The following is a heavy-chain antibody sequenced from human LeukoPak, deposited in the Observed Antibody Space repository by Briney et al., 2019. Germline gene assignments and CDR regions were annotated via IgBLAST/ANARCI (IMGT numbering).Heavy chain of an antibody. CDR3: AKDKGIAAAPLDYMDV. J-gene: IGHJ6*03. D-gene: IGHD6-13*01. CDR1: GFTFRSYS. CDR2: ISSSGSTI. Sequence: GGSLRLSCAASGFTFRSYSINWVRQAPGKGLEWVSYISSSGSTIYYADSVKGRFTISRDNSKNTLYLQMNSLRVEDTAVYYCAKDKGIAAAPLDYMDVWGKGTTVTVSS. V-gene: IGHV3-48*01.